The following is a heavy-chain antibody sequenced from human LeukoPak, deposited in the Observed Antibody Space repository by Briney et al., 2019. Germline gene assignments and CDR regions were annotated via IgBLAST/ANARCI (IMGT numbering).Heavy chain of an antibody. Sequence: SETLSLTCTVSGYSISSGYYWGWIRQPPGKGLEWIGSIYHSGSTYYNPSLKSQVTISVDTSKNQFSLKLSSVTAADTAVYYCARSKGAGSSSQNNYYYHMDVWGKGTTVTIS. V-gene: IGHV4-38-2*02. D-gene: IGHD1-26*01. CDR3: ARSKGAGSSSQNNYYYHMDV. CDR2: IYHSGST. CDR1: GYSISSGYY. J-gene: IGHJ6*03.